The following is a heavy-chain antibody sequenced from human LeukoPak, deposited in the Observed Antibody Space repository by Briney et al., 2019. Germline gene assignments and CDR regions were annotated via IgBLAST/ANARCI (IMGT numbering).Heavy chain of an antibody. CDR1: GGSISSGGYY. D-gene: IGHD5-12*01. CDR3: AKDRTLYSGYDLAY. J-gene: IGHJ4*02. CDR2: ISGSGGST. V-gene: IGHV3-23*01. Sequence: LSLTCTVSGGSISSGGYYWSWVRQAPGKGLEWVSAISGSGGSTYYADSVKGRFTISRDNSKNTLYLQMNSLRAEDTAVYYCAKDRTLYSGYDLAYWGQGTLVTVSS.